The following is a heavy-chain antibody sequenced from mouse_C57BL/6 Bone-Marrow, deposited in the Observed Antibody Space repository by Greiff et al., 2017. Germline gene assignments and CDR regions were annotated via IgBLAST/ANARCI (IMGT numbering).Heavy chain of an antibody. Sequence: EVQLQESGPGLVKPSQSLSLTCSVTGYSITSGYYWNWIRQFPGNKLEWMGYISYDGSNNYNPSLKNRISITRDTSKNQFFLKLNSVTTEDTATYYCARDPIYYYGSGYYVYFDYWGQGTTLTVSS. V-gene: IGHV3-6*01. CDR1: GYSITSGYY. J-gene: IGHJ2*01. CDR3: ARDPIYYYGSGYYVYFDY. D-gene: IGHD1-1*01. CDR2: ISYDGSN.